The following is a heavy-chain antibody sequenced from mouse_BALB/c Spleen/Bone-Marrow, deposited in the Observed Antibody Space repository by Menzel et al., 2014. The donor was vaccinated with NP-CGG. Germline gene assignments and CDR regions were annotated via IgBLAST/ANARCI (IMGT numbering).Heavy chain of an antibody. CDR2: IDPANGNT. Sequence: EVKVVESGAELVKPGASVKLSCTASGFNIKDTYMHWVKQRPEQGLEWIGRIDPANGNTKYDPKFQGKATITADTSSNTAYLQLSSLTSEDTAVYYCGRVWGTYYSHAMDYWGQGTSVTASS. D-gene: IGHD2-10*01. J-gene: IGHJ4*01. CDR3: GRVWGTYYSHAMDY. CDR1: GFNIKDTY. V-gene: IGHV14-3*02.